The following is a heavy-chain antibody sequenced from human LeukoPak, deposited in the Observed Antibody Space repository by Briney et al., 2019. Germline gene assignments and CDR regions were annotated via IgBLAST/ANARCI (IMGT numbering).Heavy chain of an antibody. D-gene: IGHD3-3*01. Sequence: GGSLRLSCAASGFTFETYWMHWVRQAPGKGLEWVSCINGYGSITNYADSVKGRFTISRDNAKNTLYLQMNSLRAEDTALYHCARDLYDFDYWGQGTLVTVSS. CDR1: GFTFETYW. CDR3: ARDLYDFDY. J-gene: IGHJ4*02. CDR2: INGYGSIT. V-gene: IGHV3-74*01.